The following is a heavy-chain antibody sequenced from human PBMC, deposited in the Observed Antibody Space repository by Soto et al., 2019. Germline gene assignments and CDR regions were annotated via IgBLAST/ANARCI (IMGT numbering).Heavy chain of an antibody. CDR2: IYSSGST. V-gene: IGHV4-61*01. D-gene: IGHD5-12*01. CDR1: DGSVSSGSYY. CDR3: ARDGDGYNY. J-gene: IGHJ4*02. Sequence: QVQLQESGPGLVKPSETLSLTCTVSDGSVSSGSYYWSWIRQPPGKGLEWIGYIYSSGSTSYNPSLKSRVTISVHTSKNQFSLKLSSVTAADTAVYYCARDGDGYNYWGQGTLVTVSS.